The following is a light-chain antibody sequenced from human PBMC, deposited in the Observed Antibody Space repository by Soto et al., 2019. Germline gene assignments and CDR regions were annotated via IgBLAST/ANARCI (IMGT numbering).Light chain of an antibody. J-gene: IGKJ1*01. CDR1: QGITNY. CDR2: AAS. CDR3: QKYNSARWT. V-gene: IGKV1-27*01. Sequence: DIQMTQSPSSLSASVGDRVTITCRASQGITNYLAWYQQKPGKVPKLLIYAASSLQSGVPSRVSGSGSGTDFTLTISSLQPEDVATYYWQKYNSARWTFGQGAKVEIK.